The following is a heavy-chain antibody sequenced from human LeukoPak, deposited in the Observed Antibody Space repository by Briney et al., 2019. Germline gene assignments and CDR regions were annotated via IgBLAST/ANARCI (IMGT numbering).Heavy chain of an antibody. J-gene: IGHJ4*02. CDR1: GFTFDDYG. D-gene: IGHD3-22*01. Sequence: GGSLRLSCAASGFTFDDYGMSWVRQAPGKGLEWVSGISWNGGSTGYADSVKGRFTISRDNAKNSLYLQMNSLRAEDTALYYCARETHYYDSSGYYAPLDYWGQGTLVTVSS. CDR2: ISWNGGST. CDR3: ARETHYYDSSGYYAPLDY. V-gene: IGHV3-20*04.